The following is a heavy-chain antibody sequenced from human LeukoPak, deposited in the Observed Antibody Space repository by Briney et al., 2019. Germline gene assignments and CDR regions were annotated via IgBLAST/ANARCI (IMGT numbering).Heavy chain of an antibody. CDR3: ARPLVRGVMAFDI. Sequence: GETLKISCQGSAYSFTSYSIGCVPQIPGKGLEWMGIIYPGDSDTRYSPSFQGQVTISADKSISTACLQWSSLKASDTAMYYCARPLVRGVMAFDIWGQGTMVTVSS. CDR1: AYSFTSYS. D-gene: IGHD3-10*01. V-gene: IGHV5-51*01. CDR2: IYPGDSDT. J-gene: IGHJ3*02.